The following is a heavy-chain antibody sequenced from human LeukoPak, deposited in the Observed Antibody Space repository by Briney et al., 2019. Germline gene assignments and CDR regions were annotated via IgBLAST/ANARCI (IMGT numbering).Heavy chain of an antibody. CDR2: ISAYNGNT. CDR3: ARGGSRSRRGDDAFDI. D-gene: IGHD3-10*01. Sequence: ASVKVSCKASGYTFTNYAMNWVRQAPGQGLEWMGWISAYNGNTELAQKFQGRVTLATDTSTSTAYVELRSLTSDDTAVYFCARGGSRSRRGDDAFDIWGQGTMVTVSS. V-gene: IGHV1-18*01. CDR1: GYTFTNYA. J-gene: IGHJ3*02.